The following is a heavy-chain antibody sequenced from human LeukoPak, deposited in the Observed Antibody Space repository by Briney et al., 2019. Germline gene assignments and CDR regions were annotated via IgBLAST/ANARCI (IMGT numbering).Heavy chain of an antibody. CDR2: ISGSGGST. CDR3: APPAASLFDY. CDR1: GFTFSSYA. D-gene: IGHD2-2*01. V-gene: IGHV3-23*01. Sequence: PRGSLRLFWAASGFTFSSYAMSWVRPAPGKGLEWVSAISGSGGSTYYADSVKGRFTISRDNSKNTLYLQMNSLRAEDTAVYYCAPPAASLFDYWGQGTLVAVSS. J-gene: IGHJ4*02.